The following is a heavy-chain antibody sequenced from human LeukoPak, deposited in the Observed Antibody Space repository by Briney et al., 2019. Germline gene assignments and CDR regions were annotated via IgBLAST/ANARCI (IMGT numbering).Heavy chain of an antibody. CDR1: GYSFTSYW. CDR3: ARRPSSSWSHPDY. Sequence: GESLKISCKGSGYSFTSYWIGWVRQIPGKGLEWMGIIYPGDSDTRYSPSFQGQVTISADKSISTAYLQWSSLKASDTAMYYCARRPSSSWSHPDYWGQGTLVTVSS. CDR2: IYPGDSDT. V-gene: IGHV5-51*01. D-gene: IGHD6-6*01. J-gene: IGHJ4*02.